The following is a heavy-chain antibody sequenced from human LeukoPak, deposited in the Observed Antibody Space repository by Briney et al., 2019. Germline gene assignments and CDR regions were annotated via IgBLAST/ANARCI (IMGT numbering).Heavy chain of an antibody. J-gene: IGHJ6*03. CDR3: ARQITGYCSSTSCYANYYYYMDV. D-gene: IGHD2-2*01. CDR2: ISAYNGNT. V-gene: IGHV1-18*01. Sequence: ASVKVSCKASGYTFTSYGISWVRQAPGQGLEWMGWISAYNGNTNYAQKLQGRVTMTTDTSTSTAYMELRSLRSDDTAVYYCARQITGYCSSTSCYANYYYYMDVWGKGTTVTISS. CDR1: GYTFTSYG.